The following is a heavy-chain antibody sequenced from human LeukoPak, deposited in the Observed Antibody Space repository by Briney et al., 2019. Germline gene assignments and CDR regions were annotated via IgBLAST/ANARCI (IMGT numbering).Heavy chain of an antibody. Sequence: SGPTLVNPTQNLTLTCTFSGFSFSTSGVGVGWIRQPPGKALEWLALIYWNDEKRYSPSLKSRLTITKDTSKNQVVLTMTNMDPVDTATYYCAHRHVGYSNSYWFDPWGQGTLVTVSS. CDR1: GFSFSTSGVG. J-gene: IGHJ5*02. CDR3: AHRHVGYSNSYWFDP. D-gene: IGHD3-22*01. CDR2: IYWNDEK. V-gene: IGHV2-5*01.